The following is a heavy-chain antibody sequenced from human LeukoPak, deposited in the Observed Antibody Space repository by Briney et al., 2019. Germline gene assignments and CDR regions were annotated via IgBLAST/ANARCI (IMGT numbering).Heavy chain of an antibody. D-gene: IGHD2-21*01. CDR1: GFTFSNYA. CDR3: TREGLAYCGGDCYGDY. J-gene: IGHJ4*02. V-gene: IGHV3-49*04. CDR2: IRSKAYGGTT. Sequence: GGSLRLSCAPSGFTFSNYAMSWVRQAPGKGLGWVGFIRSKAYGGTTEYAASVKGRFTISRDDSKSIAYLQMNSLKTEDTAVYYCTREGLAYCGGDCYGDYWGQGTLVTVSS.